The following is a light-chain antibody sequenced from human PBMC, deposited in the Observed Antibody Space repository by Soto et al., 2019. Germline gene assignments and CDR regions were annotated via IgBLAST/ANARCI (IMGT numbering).Light chain of an antibody. CDR2: EVS. J-gene: IGLJ1*01. CDR3: CSYAGSSTLYV. CDR1: SSDVGSYNL. Sequence: QSVLTQPASVSGSPGQSITISCTGTSSDVGSYNLVSWYQQHPGKAPKLMIYEVSKRPSGVSNRFSGSKSGNTASLTISGFQAEDEADYYCCSYAGSSTLYVFGTGTKLTVL. V-gene: IGLV2-23*02.